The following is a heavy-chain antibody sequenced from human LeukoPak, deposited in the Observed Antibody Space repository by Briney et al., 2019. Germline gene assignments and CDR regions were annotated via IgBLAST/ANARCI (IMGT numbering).Heavy chain of an antibody. D-gene: IGHD3-10*01. V-gene: IGHV1-2*02. CDR1: GYTFTGYY. CDR2: INPNSGGT. J-gene: IGHJ4*02. Sequence: ASVKVSCKASGYTFTGYYMHWVLQAPGQGLEWMGWINPNSGGTNYAQNFQGRVTMTRDTSISTAYMELSRLRSDDTAVYYCARGWFRELLKNWGQGTLVTVSS. CDR3: ARGWFRELLKN.